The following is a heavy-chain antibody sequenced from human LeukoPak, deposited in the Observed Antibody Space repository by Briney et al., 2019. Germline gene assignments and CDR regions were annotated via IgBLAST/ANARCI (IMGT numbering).Heavy chain of an antibody. Sequence: SVKVSCKASGGTFSSYAISWVRQAPGQGLEWTGGIIPIFGTANYAQKFQGRVTITADESTSTAYMELSSLRSEDTAVYYWARGPSSGSYFDYWGQGTLVTVSS. CDR1: GGTFSSYA. V-gene: IGHV1-69*13. D-gene: IGHD6-19*01. CDR3: ARGPSSGSYFDY. CDR2: IIPIFGTA. J-gene: IGHJ4*02.